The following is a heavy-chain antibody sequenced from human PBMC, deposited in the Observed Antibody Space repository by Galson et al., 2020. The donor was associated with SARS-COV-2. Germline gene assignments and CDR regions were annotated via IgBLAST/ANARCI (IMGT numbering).Heavy chain of an antibody. CDR2: IKQDGSEK. D-gene: IGHD4-17*01. CDR1: GFTFSSYW. CDR3: ARALWAGDYETAFSGYFDL. V-gene: IGHV3-7*05. Sequence: GGSLRLSCAASGFTFSSYWMSWVRQAPGKGLEWVANIKQDGSEKYYVDSVKGRFTISRDNAKNSLYLQMNSLRAEDTAVYYCARALWAGDYETAFSGYFDLWGRGTLVTVSS. J-gene: IGHJ2*01.